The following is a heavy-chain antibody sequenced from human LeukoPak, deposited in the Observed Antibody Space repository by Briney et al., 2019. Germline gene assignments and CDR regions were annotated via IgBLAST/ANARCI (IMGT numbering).Heavy chain of an antibody. Sequence: SETLSLTCAVYGGSFSGYYWSWIRQPPRKGLGWIGEINHSGSTNYNPSLKSRVTISVDTSKNQFSLKLSSVTAADTAVYYCAREPGIAAAGTGYWGQGTLVTVSS. D-gene: IGHD6-13*01. CDR1: GGSFSGYY. CDR2: INHSGST. V-gene: IGHV4-34*01. J-gene: IGHJ4*02. CDR3: AREPGIAAAGTGY.